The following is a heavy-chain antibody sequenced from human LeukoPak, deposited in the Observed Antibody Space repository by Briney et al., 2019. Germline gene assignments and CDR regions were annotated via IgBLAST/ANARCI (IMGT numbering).Heavy chain of an antibody. J-gene: IGHJ4*02. CDR1: GGSISSYY. CDR2: IYYSGST. V-gene: IGHV4-59*08. Sequence: NASETLSLTCTVSGGSISSYYWSWIRQPPGKGLEWIGYIYYSGSTNYNPSLKSRVTISVDTSKNQFSLKLSSVTAADTAVYYCARHGDYGRSRGDYFDYWGQGTLVTVSS. D-gene: IGHD4-17*01. CDR3: ARHGDYGRSRGDYFDY.